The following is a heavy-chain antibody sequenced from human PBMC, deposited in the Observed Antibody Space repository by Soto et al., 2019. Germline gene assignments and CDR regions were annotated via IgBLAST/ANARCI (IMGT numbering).Heavy chain of an antibody. J-gene: IGHJ4*02. CDR1: GYTFTSSG. D-gene: IGHD6-19*01. CDR3: ARDSSGRANFDY. CDR2: TSAYMVT. Sequence: QVPLVQSGGEVKKPGASVKVSCKASGYTFTSSGISWVRQAPGQGLEWMGWTSAYMVTNYAQKFQGRVTMTTDTSTSTAYMELRSLRSDDTAVYYCARDSSGRANFDYWGQGTLVTVSS. V-gene: IGHV1-18*01.